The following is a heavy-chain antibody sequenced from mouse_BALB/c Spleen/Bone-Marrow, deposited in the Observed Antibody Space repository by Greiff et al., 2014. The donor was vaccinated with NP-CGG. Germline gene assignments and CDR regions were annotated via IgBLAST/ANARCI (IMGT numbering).Heavy chain of an antibody. D-gene: IGHD1-2*01. Sequence: VHLVESGPGLVAPSQSLSITCTVSGFSLTNYGVHWVRQPPGKGLEWLGVIWADGSTNYNSALMSRLSISKDNSKSQVLFKMNSLQTDDTAMYYCARITTATGAMDYWGQGTSVTVSS. CDR2: IWADGST. CDR1: GFSLTNYG. V-gene: IGHV2-9*02. CDR3: ARITTATGAMDY. J-gene: IGHJ4*01.